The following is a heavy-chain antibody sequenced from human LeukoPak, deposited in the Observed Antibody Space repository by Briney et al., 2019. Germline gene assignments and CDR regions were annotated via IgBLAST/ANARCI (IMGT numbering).Heavy chain of an antibody. V-gene: IGHV3-30-3*01. J-gene: IGHJ4*02. CDR2: ISYDGSNK. CDR3: ARDGPWIQLWLPSRGYFDY. Sequence: GGSLRLSCAASGFTFSSYAMHWVRQAPGKGLEGVAVISYDGSNKYYADSVKGRFTISRDNSKNPLYLQMNSLRAEDTAVYYCARDGPWIQLWLPSRGYFDYWGQGTLVTVSS. CDR1: GFTFSSYA. D-gene: IGHD5-18*01.